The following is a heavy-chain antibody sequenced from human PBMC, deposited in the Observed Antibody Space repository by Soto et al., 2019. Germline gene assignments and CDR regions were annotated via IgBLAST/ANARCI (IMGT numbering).Heavy chain of an antibody. CDR3: AKDAQYSSGRGYFDP. D-gene: IGHD6-19*01. J-gene: IGHJ5*02. CDR1: GFSFSDYT. V-gene: IGHV3-23*01. CDR2: ISGSGGST. Sequence: EVQLLESGGGLVHPGGSLRLSCAASGFSFSDYTLSWVRQAPGKGLEWVSGISGSGGSTYYADSVKGRFTISRDNSMRTLYLQMNRLRAEDTAVFYCAKDAQYSSGRGYFDPWGQGTLVTVSS.